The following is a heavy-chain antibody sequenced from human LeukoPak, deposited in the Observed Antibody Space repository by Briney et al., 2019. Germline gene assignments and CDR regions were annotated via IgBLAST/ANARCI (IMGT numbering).Heavy chain of an antibody. J-gene: IGHJ4*02. V-gene: IGHV5-51*01. CDR2: IYPGDSET. CDR1: GYSFASYW. CDR3: ARHGPDFWSGYVDY. Sequence: GESLKISCEASGYSFASYWIGWVRHMPEKGLEWMGIIYPGDSETRYNPSFQGLVTISADKSISTAYLQWNSLKASDPAIYFCARHGPDFWSGYVDYWGQGTLVTVSS. D-gene: IGHD3-3*01.